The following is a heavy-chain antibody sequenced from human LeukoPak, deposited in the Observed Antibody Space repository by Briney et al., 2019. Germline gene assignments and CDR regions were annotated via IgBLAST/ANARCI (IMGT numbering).Heavy chain of an antibody. V-gene: IGHV1-69*02. J-gene: IGHJ4*02. CDR2: IIPILGIA. CDR1: XGTFXSYX. Sequence: SXGTFXSYXISXVRQAPGQGLEWMGRIIPILGIANYAQKFQGRVTITADKSTSTAYMELSSLRSEDTAVYYCAIGDIADFDYWGQGTLVTVSS. D-gene: IGHD5-12*01. CDR3: AIGDIADFDY.